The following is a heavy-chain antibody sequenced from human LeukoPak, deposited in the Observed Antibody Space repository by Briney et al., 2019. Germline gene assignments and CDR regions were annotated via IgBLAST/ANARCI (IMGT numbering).Heavy chain of an antibody. CDR2: MNPNSGNT. V-gene: IGHV1-8*03. D-gene: IGHD6-13*01. CDR1: GYTFTSYD. Sequence: ASVKVSCKASGYTFTSYDINWVRQATGQGLEWMGWMNPNSGNTGYAQKFQGRVTITRNTSISTAYMELSSLRSEDTAVYYCARGLLPWDSSSWEEENWFDPWGQGTLVTVSS. CDR3: ARGLLPWDSSSWEEENWFDP. J-gene: IGHJ5*02.